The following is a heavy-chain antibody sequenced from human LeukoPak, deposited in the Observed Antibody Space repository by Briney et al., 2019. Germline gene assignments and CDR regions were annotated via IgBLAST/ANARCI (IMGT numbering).Heavy chain of an antibody. Sequence: SETLSLTCAVYGGSFSGYYWSWIRQPPGKGLEWIGEINHSGSTNYNPSLKSRFTISVDTSKNQFSLKLSSVTAADTAVYYCARGSIVVVPAANYYYYYMDVWGKGTTVTVSS. J-gene: IGHJ6*03. D-gene: IGHD2-2*01. CDR2: INHSGST. CDR3: ARGSIVVVPAANYYYYYMDV. V-gene: IGHV4-34*01. CDR1: GGSFSGYY.